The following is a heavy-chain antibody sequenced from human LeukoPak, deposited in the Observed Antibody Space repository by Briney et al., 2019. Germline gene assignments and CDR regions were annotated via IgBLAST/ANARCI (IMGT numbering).Heavy chain of an antibody. V-gene: IGHV3-33*01. CDR3: ARDKGYGSGSYYNGIDY. CDR1: GFTFSSYG. Sequence: GGSLRLSCAASGFTFSSYGMHWVRQAPGKGLEWVAVIWYDGSNKYYADSVKGRFTISRDNSKNTLYLQMNGLRAEDTAVYYCARDKGYGSGSYYNGIDYWGQGTLVTVSS. D-gene: IGHD3-10*01. CDR2: IWYDGSNK. J-gene: IGHJ4*02.